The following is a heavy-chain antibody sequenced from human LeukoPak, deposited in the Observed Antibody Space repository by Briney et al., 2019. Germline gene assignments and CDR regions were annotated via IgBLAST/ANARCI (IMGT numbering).Heavy chain of an antibody. D-gene: IGHD3-10*01. Sequence: GGSLRLSCAVSGFSISDNFMGWVRPTPGKGLEWVSLIFSGGETYSADSVKGRFAISKDNSKNTLHLQMNSLRVEDTAMYYCARDTDYYGSGRQGYFDRWGQGTLVTVSS. V-gene: IGHV3-66*01. CDR2: IFSGGET. CDR3: ARDTDYYGSGRQGYFDR. CDR1: GFSISDNF. J-gene: IGHJ1*01.